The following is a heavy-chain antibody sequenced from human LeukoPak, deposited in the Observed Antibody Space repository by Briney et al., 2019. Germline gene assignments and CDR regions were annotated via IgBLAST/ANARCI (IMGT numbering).Heavy chain of an antibody. V-gene: IGHV3-53*01. D-gene: IGHD1-1*01. CDR2: IYSGGST. CDR3: AREVKPGRTGTLYIDY. J-gene: IGHJ4*02. CDR1: GFTVSSNY. Sequence: GSLRLSCAASGFTVSSNYMSWVRQAPGKGLEWVSVIYSGGSTYYADSVKGRFTISRDNSKNTLYFQMNSLRAEDTAVYYCAREVKPGRTGTLYIDYWGQGTLVTVSS.